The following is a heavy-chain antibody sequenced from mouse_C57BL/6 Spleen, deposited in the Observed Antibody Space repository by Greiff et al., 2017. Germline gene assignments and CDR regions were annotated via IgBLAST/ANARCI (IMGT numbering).Heavy chain of an antibody. CDR2: IRNKANGYTT. Sequence: EVMLVESGGGLVKPGASLRLSCAASGFTFTDYYMSWVRQPPGKAPEWLALIRNKANGYTTEYTASVKGRFTISRVTSQNILYLQMTTLRAEDSATYYCGKATEGYFDVWGTGTTVTVSS. J-gene: IGHJ1*03. V-gene: IGHV7-4*01. CDR3: GKATEGYFDV. CDR1: GFTFTDYY.